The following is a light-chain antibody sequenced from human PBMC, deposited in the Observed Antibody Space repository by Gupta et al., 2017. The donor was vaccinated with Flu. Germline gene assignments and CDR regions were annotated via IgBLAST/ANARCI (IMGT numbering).Light chain of an antibody. J-gene: IGLJ3*02. CDR2: STR. V-gene: IGLV1-40*01. CDR3: QSYDVSLGGWV. CDR1: SSNIGAEYN. Sequence: QSVLTQPPSVSGAPGQRVTISCTGGSSNIGAEYNVHWYQQLPGTAPKFLIYSTRSRASGVPDRFSGSGSGTSAALAITGLQAEDEADYYCQSYDVSLGGWVFGGGTKLTVL.